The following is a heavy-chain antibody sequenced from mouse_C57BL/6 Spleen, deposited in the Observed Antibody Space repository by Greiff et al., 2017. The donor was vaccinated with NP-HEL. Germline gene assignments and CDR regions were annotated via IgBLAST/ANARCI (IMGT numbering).Heavy chain of an antibody. Sequence: EVQLQQSGPELVKPGASVKLSCKASGYTFTDYYMNWVKQSHGKSLEWIGDINPNNGGTSYNQKFKGKATLTVDKSSSTAYMELRSLTSEDSAVYYCAYYDGYYDYAMDYWGQGTSVTVSS. CDR3: AYYDGYYDYAMDY. CDR1: GYTFTDYY. J-gene: IGHJ4*01. V-gene: IGHV1-26*01. D-gene: IGHD2-3*01. CDR2: INPNNGGT.